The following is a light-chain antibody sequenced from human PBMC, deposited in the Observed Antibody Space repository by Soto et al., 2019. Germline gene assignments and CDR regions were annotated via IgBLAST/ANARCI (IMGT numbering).Light chain of an antibody. J-gene: IGKJ1*01. CDR3: QKYYSTPRT. V-gene: IGKV4-1*01. Sequence: DIVMTQSPDSLAVSLGERATINCKSSQSVLYSSNNKNYLAWYQQKPGQPPNLLIYWSSTRESGVPDRFSGSGSGTDFTLTSSSLKAEDVAVYYCQKYYSTPRTFCQGTKVEVK. CDR1: QSVLYSSNNKNY. CDR2: WSS.